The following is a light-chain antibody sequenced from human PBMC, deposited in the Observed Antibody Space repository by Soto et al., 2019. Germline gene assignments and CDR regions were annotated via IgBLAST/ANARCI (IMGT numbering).Light chain of an antibody. Sequence: QSALTQPASVSGSPGQSITISCTGTSSDVGGYNYVSWYQEHPGKAPKLMIYDVSNRPSGVSNRFSGSKSGNTASLTISGLQADDEADYSCSSYNSHTPYVVGTGTEVTDL. CDR2: DVS. J-gene: IGLJ1*01. CDR1: SSDVGGYNY. CDR3: SSYNSHTPYV. V-gene: IGLV2-14*01.